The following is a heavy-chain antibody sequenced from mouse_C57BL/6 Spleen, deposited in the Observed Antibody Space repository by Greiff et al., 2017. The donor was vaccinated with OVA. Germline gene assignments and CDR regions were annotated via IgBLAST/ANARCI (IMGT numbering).Heavy chain of an antibody. CDR2: IYPGDGDT. V-gene: IGHV1-80*01. Sequence: QVQLQQSGAELVKPGASVKISCKASGYAFSSYWMNWVKQRPGKGLEWIGQIYPGDGDTNYNGKFKGKATLTADKSSSPAYMQLSSLTSEDSAVYFCAVGGDDLAWLAYWGQGTLVTVSA. J-gene: IGHJ3*01. D-gene: IGHD3-3*01. CDR1: GYAFSSYW. CDR3: AVGGDDLAWLAY.